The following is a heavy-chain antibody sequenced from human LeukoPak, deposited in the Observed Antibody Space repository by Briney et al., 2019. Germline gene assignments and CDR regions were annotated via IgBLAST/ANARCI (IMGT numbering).Heavy chain of an antibody. Sequence: SETLSLTCAVYGGSFSGYYWSWIRQPPGKGLEWIGEINHSGSTNYNPSLKSRVPISVDTSKNQFSLKLSSVTAADTAVYYCARSYTRPRRDGYNLDWFDPWGQGTLVTVSS. J-gene: IGHJ5*02. V-gene: IGHV4-34*01. CDR3: ARSYTRPRRDGYNLDWFDP. CDR2: INHSGST. CDR1: GGSFSGYY. D-gene: IGHD5-24*01.